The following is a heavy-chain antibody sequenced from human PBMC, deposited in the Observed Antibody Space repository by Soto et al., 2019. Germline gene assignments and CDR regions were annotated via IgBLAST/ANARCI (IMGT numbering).Heavy chain of an antibody. CDR2: INPNSGGT. CDR1: GYTFTGDY. Sequence: ASVKVSCNASGYTFTGDYMHWVRRAPGQGLEWMGWINPNSGGTNYAQKFQGRVTMTRDTSISTAYMELSSLRGEDTAVYYCARESDYPRDNKYYGMDVWGQGTRVTVSS. V-gene: IGHV1-2*02. D-gene: IGHD4-17*01. J-gene: IGHJ6*02. CDR3: ARESDYPRDNKYYGMDV.